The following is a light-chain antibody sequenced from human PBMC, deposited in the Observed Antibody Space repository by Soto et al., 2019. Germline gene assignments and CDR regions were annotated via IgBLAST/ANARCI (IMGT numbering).Light chain of an antibody. CDR3: HQRQSWPRT. CDR1: QAIDNH. Sequence: DFQMTQSPSSLSASVGDRVTISCRASQAIDNHVAWYQQKPGKVPRLLIYLASNRAAGVPARFSGSGSGTDFTLTISDVEPEDFAVYYCHQRQSWPRTFGQGTTVDIK. J-gene: IGKJ1*01. CDR2: LAS. V-gene: IGKV1-27*01.